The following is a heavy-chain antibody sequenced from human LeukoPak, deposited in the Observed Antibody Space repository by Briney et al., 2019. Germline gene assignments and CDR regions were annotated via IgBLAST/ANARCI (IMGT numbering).Heavy chain of an antibody. CDR1: GYSISSGRY. J-gene: IGHJ5*02. D-gene: IGHD6-13*01. V-gene: IGHV4-38-2*01. CDR3: ARGGSSSWYGWFDP. Sequence: YPSETLSLTCAVSGYSISSGRYWGWIRQPPGKGLEWIGSVFHSGSTYYNPSLKSRVTISVDTSKNQFSLNLRSVTAADTAVYYCARGGSSSWYGWFDPWGQGTLVTVSS. CDR2: VFHSGST.